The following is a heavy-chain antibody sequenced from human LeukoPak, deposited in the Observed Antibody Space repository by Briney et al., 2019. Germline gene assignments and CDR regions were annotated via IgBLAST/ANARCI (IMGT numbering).Heavy chain of an antibody. CDR3: AGTRESVYCHYYMDV. CDR1: GGSISSSNW. CDR2: IYHSGST. J-gene: IGHJ6*03. Sequence: PSETLSLTCAVSGGSISSSNWWSWVRQPPGKGLEWIGEIYHSGSTNYNPSLKSPVTISIDTSKNQFSLKLTSVTDADTAVYYCAGTRESVYCHYYMDVWGKGTTVIVSS. D-gene: IGHD5-24*01. V-gene: IGHV4-4*02.